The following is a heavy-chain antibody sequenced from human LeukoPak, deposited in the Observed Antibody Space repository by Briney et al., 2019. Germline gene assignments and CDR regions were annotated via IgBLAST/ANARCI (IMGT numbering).Heavy chain of an antibody. D-gene: IGHD3-22*01. CDR2: ISSSGDTI. V-gene: IGHV3-48*03. Sequence: PGGSLRLSCAASGFIFSSYEMNWVRQAPGKGLEWVSYISSSGDTIYYADSVKGRFTISRDNAKNSLYLQMNSLRAEDTAVYYCARDGGTRLKYSFGYGDSWGQGTLVTVSS. J-gene: IGHJ4*02. CDR3: ARDGGTRLKYSFGYGDS. CDR1: GFIFSSYE.